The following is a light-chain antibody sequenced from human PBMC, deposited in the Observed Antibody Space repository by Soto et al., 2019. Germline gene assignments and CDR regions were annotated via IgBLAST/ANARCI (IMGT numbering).Light chain of an antibody. CDR2: GAS. J-gene: IGKJ5*01. CDR3: QQHDILPIT. Sequence: EIVLTQSPATLSLSPGERATLSCRASQSVSSYLAWYQQKPGQAPRLLISGASRRATGIPDRFSGAGSGTDFTLTISRLEPEDFALYYCQQHDILPITFGQGRRPEIK. CDR1: QSVSSY. V-gene: IGKV3-20*01.